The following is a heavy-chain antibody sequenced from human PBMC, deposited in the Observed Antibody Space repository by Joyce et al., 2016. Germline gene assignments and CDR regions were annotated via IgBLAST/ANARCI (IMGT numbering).Heavy chain of an antibody. Sequence: QVQLVESGGGAVQPGGSLRLSCAASGFTFSNSGMHWVRQAPGKGLEWVAVIWYDGSNQYYVDSMKGRFTISRDNSKNMLYLEMNSLRAEDTAVYYCAKNYYDSSGYSSDYFEYWGQGILVTVSS. V-gene: IGHV3-33*06. D-gene: IGHD3-22*01. CDR1: GFTFSNSG. J-gene: IGHJ4*02. CDR3: AKNYYDSSGYSSDYFEY. CDR2: IWYDGSNQ.